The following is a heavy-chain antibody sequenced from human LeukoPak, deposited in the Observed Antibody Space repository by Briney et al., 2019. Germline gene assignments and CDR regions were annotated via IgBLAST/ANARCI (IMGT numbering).Heavy chain of an antibody. CDR3: ARVLTFDWLQSYYYGMDV. Sequence: GASVTVSCTASGYTLTGSYMHWVRQAPGQGLEWTGWINPNSGGTNYAQKFQGRVTMTTDTPTSTAYMELSRLRSDDTAVYYCARVLTFDWLQSYYYGMDVWGQGTTVTVSS. D-gene: IGHD3-9*01. J-gene: IGHJ6*02. V-gene: IGHV1-2*02. CDR1: GYTLTGSY. CDR2: INPNSGGT.